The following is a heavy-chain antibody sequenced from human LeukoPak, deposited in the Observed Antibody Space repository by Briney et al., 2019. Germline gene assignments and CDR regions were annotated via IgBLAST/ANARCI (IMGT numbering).Heavy chain of an antibody. CDR1: GFTFSSYG. V-gene: IGHV3-30*18. D-gene: IGHD3-10*01. Sequence: PGGSLRLSCAASGFTFSSYGMHWVRQAPGKGLEWVAVISYDGSNKYYADSVKGRFTISRDNSKNTLYLQMNSLRAEDTAVYYCAKGEVDYYGSGSYYDYWGQGTLVTVSS. CDR2: ISYDGSNK. J-gene: IGHJ4*02. CDR3: AKGEVDYYGSGSYYDY.